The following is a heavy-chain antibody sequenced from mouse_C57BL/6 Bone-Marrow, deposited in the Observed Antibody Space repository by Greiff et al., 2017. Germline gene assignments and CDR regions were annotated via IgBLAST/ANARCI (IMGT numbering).Heavy chain of an antibody. J-gene: IGHJ2*01. D-gene: IGHD1-1*01. V-gene: IGHV14-1*01. CDR1: GFNIKDYY. Sequence: VQLQQSGAELVRPGASVKLSCTASGFNIKDYYLHWVKQRPEQGLEWIGRIDPEDGDTEYAPKFQGKATMTADPSSNTAYLHLSSLTSEDTAVYYCTTAAFYGSSPSYFDYWGQGTTLTVSS. CDR3: TTAAFYGSSPSYFDY. CDR2: IDPEDGDT.